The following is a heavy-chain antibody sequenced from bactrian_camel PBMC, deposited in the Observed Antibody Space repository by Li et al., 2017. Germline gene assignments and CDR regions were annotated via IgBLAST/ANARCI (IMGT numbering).Heavy chain of an antibody. J-gene: IGHJ4*01. D-gene: IGHD1*01. V-gene: IGHV3S53*01. CDR1: GYSDSVNC. Sequence: VQLVESGGGSVQPGGSLRLSCVVSGYSDSVNCMGWTRQSPGKQREGVAAITNDGSLSYGDQVQGRFTISKDSATNTLYLQMNRLKPEDSAKYYCAAGLLEVADDVVLRLAAAGKGFGYWARGPRSPSP. CDR2: ITNDGSL.